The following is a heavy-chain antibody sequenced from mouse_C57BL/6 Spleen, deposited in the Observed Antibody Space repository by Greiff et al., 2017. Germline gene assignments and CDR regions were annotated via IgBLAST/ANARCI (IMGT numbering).Heavy chain of an antibody. CDR1: GFTFSDYY. CDR3: ARQYNYYAMGY. V-gene: IGHV5-12*01. Sequence: EVKLVESGGGLVQPGGSLKLSCAASGFTFSDYYMYWVRQTPEKRLEWVAYISSGGGSTYYPDTVKGRFTISRDNAKNTLYRQMSRLKSEDTAMYYCARQYNYYAMGYWGQGPSVTVSS. CDR2: ISSGGGST. J-gene: IGHJ4*01.